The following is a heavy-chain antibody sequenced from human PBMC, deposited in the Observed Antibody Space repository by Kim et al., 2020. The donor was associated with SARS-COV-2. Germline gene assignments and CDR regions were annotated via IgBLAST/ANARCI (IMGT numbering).Heavy chain of an antibody. Sequence: SVKVSCKASGGTFSSYAISWVRQAPGQGLEWMGGIIPIFDTANYVQKFQGRVTITADESTSTVYMELSSLRSEDTAVYYCARDGHSAYDDHYYGMDVWGQGTTVTVAS. CDR2: IIPIFDTA. CDR1: GGTFSSYA. J-gene: IGHJ6*02. D-gene: IGHD5-12*01. CDR3: ARDGHSAYDDHYYGMDV. V-gene: IGHV1-69*13.